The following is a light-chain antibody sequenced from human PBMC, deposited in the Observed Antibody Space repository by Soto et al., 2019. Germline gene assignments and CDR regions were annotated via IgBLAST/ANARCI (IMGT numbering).Light chain of an antibody. CDR2: EVT. CDR3: SSYAGTNNWV. Sequence: QSALTQPPSASGSPGQSVTISCTGTSSDVGGYKYVSWYQQHPGKAPKLVIYEVTKRPSGVPDRFSGSKSGNTASLTVSGLQAEDEADYYCSSYAGTNNWVFGGGTKVTVL. J-gene: IGLJ3*02. V-gene: IGLV2-8*01. CDR1: SSDVGGYKY.